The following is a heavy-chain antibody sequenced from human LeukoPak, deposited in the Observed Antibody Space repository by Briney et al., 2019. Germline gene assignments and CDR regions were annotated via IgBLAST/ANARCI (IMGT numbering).Heavy chain of an antibody. CDR3: ARELATDDYYDSSGYEGY. CDR1: GGSISSGDCY. J-gene: IGHJ4*02. Sequence: SETLSLTCTVSGGSISSGDCYWSWIRQPPGRGLEWIGYIYYSGSTYYNPSLKSRVTISVDTSKNQFSLKLSSVTAADTAVYYCARELATDDYYDSSGYEGYWGQGTLVTVSS. CDR2: IYYSGST. D-gene: IGHD3-22*01. V-gene: IGHV4-30-4*01.